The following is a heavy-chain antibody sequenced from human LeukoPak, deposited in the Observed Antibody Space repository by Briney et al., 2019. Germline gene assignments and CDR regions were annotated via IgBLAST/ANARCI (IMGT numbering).Heavy chain of an antibody. D-gene: IGHD5-12*01. Sequence: GGSLRLSCAASGFTLSSYWIHWVRQAPGKGLVWASRINTDGRTTTYADSVRGRFTISRDNAKNTVFLQMNSLRADDTAVYYCVRSHFNDGRGYYFVNWGQGTLVTVSS. J-gene: IGHJ4*02. CDR3: VRSHFNDGRGYYFVN. V-gene: IGHV3-74*01. CDR1: GFTLSSYW. CDR2: INTDGRTT.